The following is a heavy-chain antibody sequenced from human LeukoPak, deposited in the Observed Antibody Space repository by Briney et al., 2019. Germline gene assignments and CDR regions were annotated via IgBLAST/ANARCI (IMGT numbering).Heavy chain of an antibody. CDR2: IKQDGSEK. CDR3: ARGPAGSYYDLYYMDV. D-gene: IGHD3-3*01. V-gene: IGHV3-7*01. Sequence: GGSLRLSCAASGFTFSSYWMSWVRQAPGKGLEWVANIKQDGSEKYYVDSVKGRFTISRDNAKNSLYLQMNSLRAEDTAVYYCARGPAGSYYDLYYMDVWGKGTTVTVSS. CDR1: GFTFSSYW. J-gene: IGHJ6*03.